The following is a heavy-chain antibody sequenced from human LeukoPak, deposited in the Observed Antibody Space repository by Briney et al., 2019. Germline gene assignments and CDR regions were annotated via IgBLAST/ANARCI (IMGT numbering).Heavy chain of an antibody. V-gene: IGHV3-23*01. CDR2: ISGSGGST. CDR1: GFTLSSYA. CDR3: AMELDY. D-gene: IGHD1-26*01. Sequence: GGSLRLSCSASGFTLSSYAMSWVRQAPGEGLEWVSAISGSGGSTYYADSVKGRFTNTSDNSKNTLYLQMSDLRAEDSAVYYCAMELDYWGRGTLVTVSS. J-gene: IGHJ4*02.